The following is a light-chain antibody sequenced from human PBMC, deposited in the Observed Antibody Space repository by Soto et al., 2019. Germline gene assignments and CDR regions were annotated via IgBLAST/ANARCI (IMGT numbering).Light chain of an antibody. J-gene: IGLJ1*01. Sequence: QSVLTQPPSASGPPGQRVTISCSGSSSTIGSNTVTWYQQLPGTAPKLLIYSNNERPSGVPDRFSGSKSGTSASLAISGLQSEDEADYYCASWDDSLRGVFGTGTKLTVL. V-gene: IGLV1-44*01. CDR1: SSTIGSNT. CDR3: ASWDDSLRGV. CDR2: SNN.